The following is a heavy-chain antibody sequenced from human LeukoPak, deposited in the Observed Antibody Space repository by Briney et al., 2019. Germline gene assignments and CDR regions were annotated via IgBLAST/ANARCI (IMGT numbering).Heavy chain of an antibody. Sequence: SETLSLTCVVYGGSLSGYYWNWIRQPPGKGLEWIGYIYYSGSTNYNPSLKSRVTISVDTSKNQCSLKLSSVTTADTAVYYCTRSTNLEAFDIWGQGTMVTVSS. V-gene: IGHV4-59*01. CDR1: GGSLSGYY. CDR2: IYYSGST. D-gene: IGHD2-8*01. CDR3: TRSTNLEAFDI. J-gene: IGHJ3*02.